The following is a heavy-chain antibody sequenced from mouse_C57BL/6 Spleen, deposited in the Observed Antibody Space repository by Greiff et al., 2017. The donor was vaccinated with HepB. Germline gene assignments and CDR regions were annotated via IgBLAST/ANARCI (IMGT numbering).Heavy chain of an antibody. CDR2: IDPSDSYT. J-gene: IGHJ3*01. D-gene: IGHD2-3*01. CDR1: GYTFTSYW. V-gene: IGHV1-69*01. Sequence: QVQLQQSGAELVMPGASVKLSCKASGYTFTSYWMHWVKQRPGQGLEWIGEIDPSDSYTNYNQKFKGKSTLTVDKSSSTAYMQLSSLTSEDSAVYYCARRDGIGAWFAYWGQGTLVTVSA. CDR3: ARRDGIGAWFAY.